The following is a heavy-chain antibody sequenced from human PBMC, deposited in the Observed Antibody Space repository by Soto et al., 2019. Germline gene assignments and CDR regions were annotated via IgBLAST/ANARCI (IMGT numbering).Heavy chain of an antibody. V-gene: IGHV1-69*06. Sequence: SVKVSCKASGGTFSNYVVNWVRQAPGQGLEWMGRIIPISGAANYAQKFQGRVTITADKSTSTSYMELSSLRSEDTAVYYCARDMTRTVVPYFDFWGQGTLVTVPS. CDR2: IIPISGAA. CDR3: ARDMTRTVVPYFDF. CDR1: GGTFSNYV. D-gene: IGHD1-7*01. J-gene: IGHJ4*02.